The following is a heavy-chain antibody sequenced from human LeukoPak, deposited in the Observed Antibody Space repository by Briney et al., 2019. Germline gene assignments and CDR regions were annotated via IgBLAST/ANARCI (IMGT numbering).Heavy chain of an antibody. D-gene: IGHD2-2*01. J-gene: IGHJ6*02. Sequence: GGSLRISCAASGFTFSSYAMHWVRQAPGKGLEWVAVKSYDGSNKYYADSVKGRFTISRDNSKNTLYLQMNSLRAEDTAAYYCARSEAVVPAANYYYYYGMDVWGQGTTVTVSS. CDR3: ARSEAVVPAANYYYYYGMDV. CDR1: GFTFSSYA. V-gene: IGHV3-30-3*01. CDR2: KSYDGSNK.